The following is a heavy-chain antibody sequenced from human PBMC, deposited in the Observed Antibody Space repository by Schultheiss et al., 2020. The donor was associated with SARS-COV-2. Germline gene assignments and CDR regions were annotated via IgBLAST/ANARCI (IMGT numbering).Heavy chain of an antibody. CDR2: ISSSSSYI. J-gene: IGHJ6*02. D-gene: IGHD2-2*01. CDR1: GFTFSDYY. V-gene: IGHV3-11*06. CDR3: ARDLPDIVVVPAFPDTYYYYYGMDV. Sequence: GGSLRLSCAASGFTFSDYYMSWIRQAPGKGLEWVSSISSSSSYIYYADSVKGRFTISRDNAKNSLYLQMNSLRAEDTAVYYCARDLPDIVVVPAFPDTYYYYYGMDVWGQGTTVTVSS.